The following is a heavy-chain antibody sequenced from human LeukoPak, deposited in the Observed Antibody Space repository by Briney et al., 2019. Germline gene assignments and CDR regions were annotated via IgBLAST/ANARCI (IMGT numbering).Heavy chain of an antibody. V-gene: IGHV4-59*01. D-gene: IGHD3-3*01. CDR3: ARRHYDSGFY. CDR2: IYYSGST. Sequence: PSETLSLTCTVSGGSISSYYWSWIRQPPGKGLEWIGYIYYSGSTNYNPSLKSRVTISVDTSKNQFSLKLSSVTAADTAVYYCARRHYDSGFYWGQGTLVTVSS. CDR1: GGSISSYY. J-gene: IGHJ4*02.